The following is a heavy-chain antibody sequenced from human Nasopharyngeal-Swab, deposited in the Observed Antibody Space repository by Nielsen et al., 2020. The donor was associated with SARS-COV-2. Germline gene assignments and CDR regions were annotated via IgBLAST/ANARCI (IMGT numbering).Heavy chain of an antibody. J-gene: IGHJ4*02. Sequence: GGSLRLSCAASGFTFNNAWMSWVRQAPGKGLEWVGRIGDKDHNYATTYGASVQGRFTISRDDSKSTAFLQMDSLKTEDTALYYCTTDFYFDYWGQGTLVTVSS. CDR2: IGDKDHNYAT. V-gene: IGHV3-73*01. CDR1: GFTFNNAW. CDR3: TTDFYFDY.